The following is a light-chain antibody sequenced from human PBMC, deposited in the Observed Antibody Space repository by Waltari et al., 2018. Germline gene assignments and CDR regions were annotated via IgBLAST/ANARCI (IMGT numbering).Light chain of an antibody. Sequence: QSELTQPPSASGTPGQKVPISCSGRYSNVGNNVVNWYQQFPGTAPKLLIYRNDQRPSGVPDRFSGSKSGTSASLAIIGLRSEDEADYYCASWDDSLNGRWVFGGGTKLTVL. J-gene: IGLJ2*01. CDR2: RND. CDR3: ASWDDSLNGRWV. V-gene: IGLV1-44*01. CDR1: YSNVGNNV.